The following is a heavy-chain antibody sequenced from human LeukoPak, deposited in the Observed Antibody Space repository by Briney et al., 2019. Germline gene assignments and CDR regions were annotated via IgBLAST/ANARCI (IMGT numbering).Heavy chain of an antibody. Sequence: ASVKVSCKASGYTFTSYGISWVRQAPGQGLEWMGWISAYNGNTNYAQKLQGRVTMTTDTSTSTAYMELRSLRSEDTAVYYCARSGRRYFDWLLPETYYFDYWGQGTLVTVSS. CDR1: GYTFTSYG. J-gene: IGHJ4*02. CDR3: ARSGRRYFDWLLPETYYFDY. D-gene: IGHD3-9*01. V-gene: IGHV1-18*01. CDR2: ISAYNGNT.